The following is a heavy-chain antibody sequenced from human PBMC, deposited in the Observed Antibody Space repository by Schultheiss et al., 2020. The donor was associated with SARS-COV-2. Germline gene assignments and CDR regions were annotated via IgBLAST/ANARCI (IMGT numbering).Heavy chain of an antibody. CDR3: AIQWTVAGQAGVYYYYYGMDV. Sequence: ASVKVSCKASGGTFTSYYMHWVRQAPGQGLEWMGIINPSGGSTSYAQEFQGRVTITADKSTATSYMELSSLRSEDTAIYYCAIQWTVAGQAGVYYYYYGMDVWGQGTTVTVSS. V-gene: IGHV1-46*01. D-gene: IGHD6-19*01. CDR2: INPSGGST. J-gene: IGHJ6*02. CDR1: GGTFTSYY.